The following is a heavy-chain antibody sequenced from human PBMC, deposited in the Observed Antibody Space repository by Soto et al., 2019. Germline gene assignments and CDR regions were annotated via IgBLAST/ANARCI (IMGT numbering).Heavy chain of an antibody. D-gene: IGHD2-2*01. J-gene: IGHJ6*02. CDR2: IIHIFGTA. CDR1: GGTFSSYA. V-gene: IGHV1-69*13. Sequence: SVNVSCKSSGGTFSSYAISWVRQAPGQGLEWMGGIIHIFGTANYAQKFQGRVTITADESTSTAYMELSSLRSEDTAVYYCASSLVVDPGPYGSGNYYYGMDVWGQGTTGTVSS. CDR3: ASSLVVDPGPYGSGNYYYGMDV.